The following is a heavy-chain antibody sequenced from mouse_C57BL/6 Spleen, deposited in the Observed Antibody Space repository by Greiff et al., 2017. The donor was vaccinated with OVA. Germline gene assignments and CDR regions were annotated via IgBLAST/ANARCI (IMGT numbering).Heavy chain of an antibody. CDR3: AKKKNYGSSGAMDY. CDR1: GFSLTSYG. CDR2: IWRGGST. Sequence: QVQLRQSGPGLVQPSQSLSITCTVSGFSLTSYGVHWVRQSPGKGLEWLGVIWRGGSTDYNAAFMSRLSITKDNSKSQVFFKMNSLQADDTAIYYCAKKKNYGSSGAMDYWGQGTSVTVSP. V-gene: IGHV2-5*01. J-gene: IGHJ4*01. D-gene: IGHD1-1*01.